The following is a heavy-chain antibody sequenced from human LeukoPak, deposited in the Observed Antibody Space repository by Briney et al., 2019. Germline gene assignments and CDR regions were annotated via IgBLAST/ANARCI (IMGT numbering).Heavy chain of an antibody. CDR1: GFTFSDYY. CDR2: ISGSGGNT. V-gene: IGHV3-23*01. Sequence: GGSLRLSCAASGFTFSDYYMSWVRQAPGKGLEWVSAISGSGGNTYYADSVKGRFTISRDISKNTLYLQMNSLRAEDTAVYYCAKVLWDWNYFDYWGQGTLVTVSS. CDR3: AKVLWDWNYFDY. J-gene: IGHJ4*02. D-gene: IGHD3/OR15-3a*01.